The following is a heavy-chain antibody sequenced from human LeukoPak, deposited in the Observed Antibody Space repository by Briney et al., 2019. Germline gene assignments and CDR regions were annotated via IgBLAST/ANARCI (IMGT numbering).Heavy chain of an antibody. CDR1: GFTLSSYW. CDR3: ARGGQQLVLGSTTDY. Sequence: SGGSLRLSCAASGFTLSSYWMHWVRQAPGKGLVWVSRSNSDGTNTSYADSVKGRFTISRDNAKNTLYLQMNSLRAEDTAVSYCARGGQQLVLGSTTDYWGQGTLVTVS. V-gene: IGHV3-74*01. J-gene: IGHJ4*02. D-gene: IGHD6-13*01. CDR2: SNSDGTNT.